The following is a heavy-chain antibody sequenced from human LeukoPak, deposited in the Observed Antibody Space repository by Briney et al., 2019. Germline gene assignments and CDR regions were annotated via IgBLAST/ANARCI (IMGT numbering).Heavy chain of an antibody. J-gene: IGHJ4*02. Sequence: GGSLRLSCAASGFTFSSYGMHWVRQAPGKGLEWVAVIWYDGSNKYYADSVKGRFTISRDNSKNTLYLQMNSLRAEDTAVYYCASLDRNWGYFDYWGQGTLVTVSS. CDR3: ASLDRNWGYFDY. V-gene: IGHV3-33*01. CDR1: GFTFSSYG. D-gene: IGHD7-27*01. CDR2: IWYDGSNK.